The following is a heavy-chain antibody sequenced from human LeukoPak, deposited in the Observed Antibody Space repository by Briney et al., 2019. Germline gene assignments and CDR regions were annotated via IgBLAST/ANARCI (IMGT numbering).Heavy chain of an antibody. J-gene: IGHJ6*03. V-gene: IGHV1-69*05. CDR1: GGTFSSYA. CDR2: IIPIFGTA. D-gene: IGHD6-13*01. Sequence: ASVKVSCKASGGTFSSYAISWVRQAPGQGLEWMGGIIPIFGTANYAQKFQGRVTITTDESTSTAYMELSSLRSEDTAVYYCARIPGRIAAAGTDYYYYMDVWGKGTTVTVSS. CDR3: ARIPGRIAAAGTDYYYYMDV.